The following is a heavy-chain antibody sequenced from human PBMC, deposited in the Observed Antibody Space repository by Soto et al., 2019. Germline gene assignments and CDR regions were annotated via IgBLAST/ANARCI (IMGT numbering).Heavy chain of an antibody. J-gene: IGHJ5*02. D-gene: IGHD3-10*01. CDR1: GFSLSTSGVG. Sequence: QITLKESGPTLVKPTQTLTLTCTFSGFSLSTSGVGVGWIRQPPGKALEWLALIYWDDDKRYSPSLKSRLTITKPTSKHQVVLTMTNMDPVDTATYYCAHMGYYYGSGSAYNWFDPWGQGTLVTVSS. V-gene: IGHV2-5*02. CDR2: IYWDDDK. CDR3: AHMGYYYGSGSAYNWFDP.